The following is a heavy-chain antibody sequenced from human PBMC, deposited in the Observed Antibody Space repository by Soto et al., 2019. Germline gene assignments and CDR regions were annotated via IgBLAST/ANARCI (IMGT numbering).Heavy chain of an antibody. V-gene: IGHV3-7*01. D-gene: IGHD1-26*01. CDR3: ARGGLSGSSYYYGLDV. CDR2: MHQEGGEK. Sequence: GGSLRLSCAASGFTFSRYWMTWVRQAPGKGLEWVANMHQEGGEKYYVDSVKGRFTISRDNAKNSLYLQMNSLRAEDTAVYYCARGGLSGSSYYYGLDVWGQGTTVTVSS. J-gene: IGHJ6*02. CDR1: GFTFSRYW.